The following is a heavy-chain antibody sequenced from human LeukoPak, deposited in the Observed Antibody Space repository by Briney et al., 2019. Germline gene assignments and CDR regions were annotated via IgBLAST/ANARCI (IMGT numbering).Heavy chain of an antibody. D-gene: IGHD6-13*01. V-gene: IGHV4-59*07. Sequence: PSGTLSLTRAVSGGSFSSYYWSWIRQPPGKGLEWIGYIYYSGSTNYNPSRKSRVTISVHTSKNQFSLKLSSVTAADTAVYYCARRGYPYAFDIWGQGTMVTVSS. J-gene: IGHJ3*02. CDR3: ARRGYPYAFDI. CDR1: GGSFSSYY. CDR2: IYYSGST.